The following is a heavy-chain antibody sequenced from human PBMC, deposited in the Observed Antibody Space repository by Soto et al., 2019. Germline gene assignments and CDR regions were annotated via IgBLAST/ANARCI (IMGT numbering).Heavy chain of an antibody. CDR2: IYYSGST. Sequence: SETLSLTCTVSGGSISSSSYYWGWIRQPPGKGLEWIGSIYYSGSTYYNPSLKSRVTISVDTSKNQFSLKLSSVTAADTAVYYCARQTYYYDSSENWFDPWGQGTRVTVSS. J-gene: IGHJ5*02. D-gene: IGHD3-22*01. CDR1: GGSISSSSYY. V-gene: IGHV4-39*01. CDR3: ARQTYYYDSSENWFDP.